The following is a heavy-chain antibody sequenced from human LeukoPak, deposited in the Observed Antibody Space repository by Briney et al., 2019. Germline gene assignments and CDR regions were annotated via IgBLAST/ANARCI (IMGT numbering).Heavy chain of an antibody. J-gene: IGHJ4*02. CDR3: ARAQAYSGRIFDY. V-gene: IGHV6-1*01. CDR1: GDSVSSNSAA. CDR2: PYYRSKWYN. D-gene: IGHD1-26*01. Sequence: QTLSLTCAISGDSVSSNSAAWNWIRQSPSRGLEWLGRPYYRSKWYNEYSVSVKSRITINPDTSKNQFSLQLNSVTPEDTAVYYCARAQAYSGRIFDYWGQGTLVTVSS.